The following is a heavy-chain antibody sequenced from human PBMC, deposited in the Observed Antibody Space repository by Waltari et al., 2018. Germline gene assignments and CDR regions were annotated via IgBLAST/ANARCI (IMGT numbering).Heavy chain of an antibody. CDR1: GFRFSTSW. Sequence: EVQLVESGGGSVQPGGSLRPSCAASGFRFSTSWLHWVRQAPGTGLVWVSRINYDGSDITYADSVKGRFTISRDNAKNTLYLQMNSLSVEDTAVYYCVRCLANSLYNWLDPWGQGTLVTVSS. V-gene: IGHV3-74*03. J-gene: IGHJ5*02. CDR3: VRCLANSLYNWLDP. CDR2: INYDGSDI. D-gene: IGHD3-16*01.